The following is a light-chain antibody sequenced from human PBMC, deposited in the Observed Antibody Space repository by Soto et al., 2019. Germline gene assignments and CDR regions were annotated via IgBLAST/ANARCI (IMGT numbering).Light chain of an antibody. CDR3: QQYNIYPWT. J-gene: IGKJ1*01. CDR1: ERISTW. V-gene: IGKV1-5*03. CDR2: KAS. Sequence: DIHMTQSPSTLSASLGDRVTITCRPSERISTWLAWYQQKPGKAPKLLIYKASTLERAVPTRFSGSGSETEFTLTISSLQPDDLATYYCQQYNIYPWTFGQGTKVEIK.